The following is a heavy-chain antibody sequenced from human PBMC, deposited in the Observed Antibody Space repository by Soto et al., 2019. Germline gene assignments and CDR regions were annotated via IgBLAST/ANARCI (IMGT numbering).Heavy chain of an antibody. V-gene: IGHV5-10-1*01. D-gene: IGHD2-2*02. CDR3: ERNPVVVQAAIQGGYYYYYYGMDV. Sequence: GESLKISCKGSVYSFTSYCISWLRQMPVKGLEWMGRIDPSDSYTNYSPSFQGHVTISADKSISTDYLQWSSLKASDTAMYYCERNPVVVQAAIQGGYYYYYYGMDVWGQGTMVTVSS. CDR2: IDPSDSYT. J-gene: IGHJ6*01. CDR1: VYSFTSYC.